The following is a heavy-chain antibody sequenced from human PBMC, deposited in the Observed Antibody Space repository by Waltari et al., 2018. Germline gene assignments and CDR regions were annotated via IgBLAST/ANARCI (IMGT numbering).Heavy chain of an antibody. CDR3: ARVGSSSDWGEDMDV. Sequence: QVQLQESGPGLVKPSQTLSLTCTVSGGSIRSGGYYWSWIRQHPGKGLAWIGYLYYSGSTYYKPSLKSRVTISVDTSKNQFSLKLSAVTAADTAVYYCARVGSSSDWGEDMDVWGKGTTVTVSS. J-gene: IGHJ6*03. D-gene: IGHD6-6*01. CDR1: GGSIRSGGYY. V-gene: IGHV4-31*03. CDR2: LYYSGST.